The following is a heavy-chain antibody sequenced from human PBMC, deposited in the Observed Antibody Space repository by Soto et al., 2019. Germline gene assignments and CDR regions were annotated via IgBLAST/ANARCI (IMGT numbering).Heavy chain of an antibody. CDR2: IHYSGST. J-gene: IGHJ4*02. V-gene: IGHV4-30-4*01. D-gene: IGHD3-22*01. CDR1: GGSVNHGDYY. Sequence: PSETLSLTCTVSGGSVNHGDYYWSWIRQPPGKGLEWIGYIHYSGSTYYNPSLTSRVTISVDTSKNQFSLKLSSVTAADTAVYYCARGFYYSYDSSGYYSGFDYWGQGTLVTVSS. CDR3: ARGFYYSYDSSGYYSGFDY.